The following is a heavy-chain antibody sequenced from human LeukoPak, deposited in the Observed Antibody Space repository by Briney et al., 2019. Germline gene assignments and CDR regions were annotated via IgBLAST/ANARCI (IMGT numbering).Heavy chain of an antibody. V-gene: IGHV3-21*01. CDR2: ISNCSSYI. CDR3: AREGCSSTSCYGAFDI. J-gene: IGHJ3*02. Sequence: GGSLRLSCAASGLTFSSYRMTWVRQAPGKGLEWVSSISNCSSYIYYADSVKGRFTISRDNAKNSLYLQMNSLRAEDTAVYYCAREGCSSTSCYGAFDIWGQGTMVTVSS. CDR1: GLTFSSYR. D-gene: IGHD2-2*01.